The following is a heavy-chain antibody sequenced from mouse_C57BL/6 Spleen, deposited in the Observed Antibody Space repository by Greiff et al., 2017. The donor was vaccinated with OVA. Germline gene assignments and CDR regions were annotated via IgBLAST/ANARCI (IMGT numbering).Heavy chain of an antibody. J-gene: IGHJ3*01. CDR1: GFNIKDYY. V-gene: IGHV14-1*01. CDR2: IDPEDGDT. CDR3: TKGDYGSSSWFAY. Sequence: DVQLQESGAELVRPGASVKLSCTASGFNIKDYYMHWVKQRPEQGLEWIGRIDPEDGDTEYAPKFQGKATMTADTSSNTAYLQLSSLTSEDTAVYYCTKGDYGSSSWFAYWGQGTLVTVSA. D-gene: IGHD1-1*01.